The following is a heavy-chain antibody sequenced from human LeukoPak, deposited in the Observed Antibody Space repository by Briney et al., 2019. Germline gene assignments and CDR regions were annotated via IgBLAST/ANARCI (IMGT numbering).Heavy chain of an antibody. CDR2: MNPNSGNT. V-gene: IGHV1-8*01. CDR1: GYTFTSYD. J-gene: IGHJ5*02. D-gene: IGHD3-10*01. Sequence: ASVKVSCKAAGYTFTSYDINWVRQATGQGLEWMGWMNPNSGNTGHAQKFQGRVTMTRNTSISTAYMELSSLRSEDTAVYYCARGRRANWFDPWGQGTLVTVSS. CDR3: ARGRRANWFDP.